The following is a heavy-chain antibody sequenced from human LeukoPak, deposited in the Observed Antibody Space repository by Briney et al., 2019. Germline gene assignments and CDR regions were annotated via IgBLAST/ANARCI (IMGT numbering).Heavy chain of an antibody. J-gene: IGHJ6*03. D-gene: IGHD2-2*02. CDR2: IYYSGST. Sequence: KASETLSLTCTVSGGSISSSSYYWGWIRQPPGKGLEWIGSIYYSGSTYYNPSLKSRVTISVDTSKNQFSLKLSSVTAADTAVYYCARRMSCSSTSCYKVGYYYYYMDVWGKGTTVTVSS. CDR3: ARRMSCSSTSCYKVGYYYYYMDV. V-gene: IGHV4-39*07. CDR1: GGSISSSSYY.